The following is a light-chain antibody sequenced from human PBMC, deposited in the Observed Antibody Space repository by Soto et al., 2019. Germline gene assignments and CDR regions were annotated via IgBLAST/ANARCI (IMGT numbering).Light chain of an antibody. J-gene: IGKJ5*01. V-gene: IGKV3-15*01. Sequence: EIVMTQSPATLSVSPGEWATLSCRARQIVSSNLAWYQQKPGQAPRLLIYGASTRATGIPARFSGSGSGTEFTLTISSLQSEDFAVYYCQQYNNWPPLITFGQGTRLEIK. CDR1: QIVSSN. CDR3: QQYNNWPPLIT. CDR2: GAS.